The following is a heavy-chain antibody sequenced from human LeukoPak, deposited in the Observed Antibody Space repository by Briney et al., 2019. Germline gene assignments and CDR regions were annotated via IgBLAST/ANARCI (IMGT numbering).Heavy chain of an antibody. CDR1: GYTFTSYG. CDR2: ISTYNGDT. Sequence: ASVKVSCKASGYTFTSYGISWVRQAPGQGLEWMGWISTYNGDTNYAQKLQGRVTMTTDTSTNTAYTELRSLRSDDTAVYYCAREGLGELTLDYWGQGTLFTVSS. D-gene: IGHD3-16*01. J-gene: IGHJ4*02. CDR3: AREGLGELTLDY. V-gene: IGHV1-18*01.